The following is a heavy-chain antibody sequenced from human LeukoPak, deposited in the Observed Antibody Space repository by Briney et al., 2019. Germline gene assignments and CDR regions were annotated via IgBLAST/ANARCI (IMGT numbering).Heavy chain of an antibody. CDR3: ARVATTSGWFDP. V-gene: IGHV3-23*01. CDR1: GFTFSYFA. CDR2: SSAGGGST. Sequence: PGGSLRLSCAASGFTFSYFAMSWVRQAPGKGLEWVSGSSAGGGSTYYADSVKGRFTISRDNAKNSLYLQMNSLRAEDTAVYYCARVATTSGWFDPWGQGTLVTVSS. J-gene: IGHJ5*02. D-gene: IGHD3-10*01.